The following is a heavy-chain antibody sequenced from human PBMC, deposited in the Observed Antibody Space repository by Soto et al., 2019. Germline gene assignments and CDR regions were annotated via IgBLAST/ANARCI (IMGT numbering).Heavy chain of an antibody. CDR3: GRVASGRYDWPGR. D-gene: IGHD1-26*01. J-gene: IGHJ5*02. CDR2: INTDGSRT. V-gene: IGHV3-74*01. Sequence: VQLVESGGGLVQPGGSLRLSCAASKFTFSTYWMHWVRQAPGKGLMWVSRINTDGSRTTYADSVKGRFTISRDNAKNTLFLQMNSLRAEDTAVYYCGRVASGRYDWPGRWGQGTLVTLSP. CDR1: KFTFSTYW.